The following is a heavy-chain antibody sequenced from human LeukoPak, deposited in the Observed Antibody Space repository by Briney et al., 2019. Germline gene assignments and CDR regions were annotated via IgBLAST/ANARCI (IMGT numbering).Heavy chain of an antibody. V-gene: IGHV3-21*01. J-gene: IGHJ4*02. CDR3: ARAPTSRSSDY. CDR2: ITGNSNYI. D-gene: IGHD3-16*01. Sequence: GGSLRLSCAASGFTFSIYSINWVRQAPGKGLEWVSFITGNSNYIYYADSVKGRFTISRDNAKNSLYLQMNSLRAEDTAVYYCARAPTSRSSDYWGQGTLVTVSS. CDR1: GFTFSIYS.